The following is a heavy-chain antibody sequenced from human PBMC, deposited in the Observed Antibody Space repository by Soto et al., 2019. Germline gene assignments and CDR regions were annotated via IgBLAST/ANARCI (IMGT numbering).Heavy chain of an antibody. CDR1: GFSLSTSGVG. J-gene: IGHJ5*02. Sequence: QITLKESGPTLVKPTQTLTLTCTFSGFSLSTSGVGVGWIRQPPGKALEWLALIYWDDDQRYSPSLKSRLTITNDTSKNQVVLTMTNMDPVDTATYYCAHRNRYNWFDPWGQGTLVTVSS. CDR2: IYWDDDQ. CDR3: AHRNRYNWFDP. V-gene: IGHV2-5*02.